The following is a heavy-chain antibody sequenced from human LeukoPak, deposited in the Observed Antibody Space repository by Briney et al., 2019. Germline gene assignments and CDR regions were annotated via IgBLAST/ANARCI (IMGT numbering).Heavy chain of an antibody. CDR1: GFTFSSYS. J-gene: IGHJ4*02. Sequence: GGSLRLSCAASGFTFSSYSMNWVRQAPGKGLEWVSSISSSSSYIYYADSVKGRFTISRDNAKNSLYLQMNSLRAEDTAVYYCAKEVPSYDFWSGYSGTDYWGQGTLVTVSS. CDR3: AKEVPSYDFWSGYSGTDY. V-gene: IGHV3-21*01. CDR2: ISSSSSYI. D-gene: IGHD3-3*01.